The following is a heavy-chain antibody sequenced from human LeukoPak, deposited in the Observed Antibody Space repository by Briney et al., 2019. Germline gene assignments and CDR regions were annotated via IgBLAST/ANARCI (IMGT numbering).Heavy chain of an antibody. CDR3: AHVPRGNYFDY. CDR2: LYWDDDK. J-gene: IGHJ4*02. V-gene: IGHV2-5*02. CDR1: GFSLRTSGVG. Sequence: SGPTLVKPTQTLTLTCTFSGFSLRTSGVGVGWIRQLPGKALEWLALLYWDDDKRYSPSLKSRLTITKDTSKNQVVLTMTNMDPVDTATYYCAHVPRGNYFDYWRQGTLVTVPS.